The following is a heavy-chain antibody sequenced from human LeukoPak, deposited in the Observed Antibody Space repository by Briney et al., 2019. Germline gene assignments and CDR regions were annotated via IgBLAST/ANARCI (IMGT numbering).Heavy chain of an antibody. Sequence: ASVKVSCKASGYTFTSYYMHWVRQAPGQGLEWMGIINPSGGSTSYAQKLQGRVTMTRDTSTSTVYMELSSLRSEDTAVYYCARVSSPLTATIFGVVPLIDYWGQGTLVTVSS. J-gene: IGHJ4*02. V-gene: IGHV1-46*01. CDR1: GYTFTSYY. D-gene: IGHD3-3*01. CDR3: ARVSSPLTATIFGVVPLIDY. CDR2: INPSGGST.